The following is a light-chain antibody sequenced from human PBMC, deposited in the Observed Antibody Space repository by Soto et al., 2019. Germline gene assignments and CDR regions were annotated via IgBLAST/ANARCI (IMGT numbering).Light chain of an antibody. Sequence: DIQMTQSPSTLSASVGDRVTITCRASQSISSWLAWYQQKPGKAPKLLIYKASSLESGVPSRFSGSGSGTEFTLTISGLQPDVFEPDDGQEYNNYPWTFGRGTVVEIK. V-gene: IGKV1-5*03. J-gene: IGKJ1*01. CDR3: QEYNNYPWT. CDR1: QSISSW. CDR2: KAS.